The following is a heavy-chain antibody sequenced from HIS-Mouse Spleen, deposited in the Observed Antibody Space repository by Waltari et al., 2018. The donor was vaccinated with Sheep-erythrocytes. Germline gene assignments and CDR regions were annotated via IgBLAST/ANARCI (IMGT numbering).Heavy chain of an antibody. J-gene: IGHJ4*02. D-gene: IGHD3-3*01. Sequence: QLQLQESCPGLVKPSETLSLTCTVSGGSISSSSYYWGWIRQPPGTGLEWIGSIYYSWRTYYNPSLKRRVTISVGTSKNQFSLKLSSVTAADTAVYYCARDEVTYYDFWSGYPPSYYFDYWGQGTLVTVSS. CDR3: ARDEVTYYDFWSGYPPSYYFDY. CDR1: GGSISSSSYY. CDR2: IYYSWRT. V-gene: IGHV4-39*07.